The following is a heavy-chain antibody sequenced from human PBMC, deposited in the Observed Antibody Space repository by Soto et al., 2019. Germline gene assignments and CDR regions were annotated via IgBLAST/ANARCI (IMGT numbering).Heavy chain of an antibody. CDR3: AKRRGAGGHFDY. D-gene: IGHD2-15*01. CDR1: GSTFSSYA. V-gene: IGHV3-23*01. Sequence: GSLRRSCAASGSTFSSYARGWVCQGPAEGLVWAAGVSIGGSARYADSARGRFTISRDNSKNTLSLQMNSLTAEDTALYFCAKRRGAGGHFDYWGQGALVTVSS. J-gene: IGHJ4*02. CDR2: VSIGGSA.